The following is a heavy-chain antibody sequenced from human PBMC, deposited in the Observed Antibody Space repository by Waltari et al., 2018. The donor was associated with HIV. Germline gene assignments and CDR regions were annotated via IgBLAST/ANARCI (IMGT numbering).Heavy chain of an antibody. V-gene: IGHV3-30*18. Sequence: QVQLVESGGGVVQPGRSLRLSCAASGFTFSNYGMHWVRQAPGKGVGWVAVRSYDGSNKYYADSVKGRFTVCRDNAKNTLYLQMNTLRAEDTAVYYCAKNLDYWGQGTLVTVSS. CDR1: GFTFSNYG. J-gene: IGHJ4*02. CDR2: RSYDGSNK. CDR3: AKNLDY.